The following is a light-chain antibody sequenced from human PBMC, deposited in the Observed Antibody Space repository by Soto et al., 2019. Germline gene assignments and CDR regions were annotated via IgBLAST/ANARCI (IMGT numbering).Light chain of an antibody. CDR1: QSVDSTY. J-gene: IGKJ5*01. CDR2: GAS. Sequence: DIVLTQSPGTLSFSPGESATLSCSSIQSVDSTYIAWYQQKPGQAPRLLIYGASGRATGIPDRFSGSGSGTDFSLTISRLEPEDFAVYYCQQYGTPRSVTFGQGTRLEI. CDR3: QQYGTPRSVT. V-gene: IGKV3-20*01.